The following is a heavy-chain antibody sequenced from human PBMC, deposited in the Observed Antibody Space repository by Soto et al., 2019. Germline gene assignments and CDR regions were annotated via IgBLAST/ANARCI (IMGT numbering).Heavy chain of an antibody. CDR1: GGSIRRLF. V-gene: IGHV4-59*12. J-gene: IGHJ4*02. D-gene: IGHD3-22*01. Sequence: SETLSPTCSVSGGSIRRLFWSLIRPPPGKGLEWIGYIYHSGSTDYNPSLKSRVTRSVDRSKNQFSLKRSAVTAADTAVYYCARGAPVVNDYWGQGTLVTVSS. CDR3: ARGAPVVNDY. CDR2: IYHSGST.